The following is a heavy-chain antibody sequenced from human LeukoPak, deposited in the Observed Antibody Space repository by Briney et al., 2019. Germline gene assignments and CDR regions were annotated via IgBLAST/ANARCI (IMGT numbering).Heavy chain of an antibody. V-gene: IGHV1-69*13. J-gene: IGHJ4*02. D-gene: IGHD2-2*01. CDR1: GGTFSSYA. CDR2: IIPIFGTA. Sequence: ASVKVSCKASGGTFSSYAISWVRQAPGQGLEWMGGIIPIFGTANYAQKFQGRVTITADESTSTAYMELSSLRSDDTAVYYCARGTVVHQFDYWGQGTLVTVSS. CDR3: ARGTVVHQFDY.